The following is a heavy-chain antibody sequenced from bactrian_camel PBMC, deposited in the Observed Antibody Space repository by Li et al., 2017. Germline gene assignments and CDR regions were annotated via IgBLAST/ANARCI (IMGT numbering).Heavy chain of an antibody. CDR2: INSGGVVT. CDR1: GFTFTNYW. CDR3: ATWGSSPKRYEYNY. J-gene: IGHJ4*01. D-gene: IGHD5*01. V-gene: IGHV3S1*01. Sequence: HVQLVESGGGLVQPGGSLRLSCAASGFTFTNYWMYWVRQAPGKGLEWVSSINSGGVVTSYSDSVKGRFTVSKDSTKNTLILQMNSLKSEDTALYYCATWGSSPKRYEYNYWGQGTQVTVS.